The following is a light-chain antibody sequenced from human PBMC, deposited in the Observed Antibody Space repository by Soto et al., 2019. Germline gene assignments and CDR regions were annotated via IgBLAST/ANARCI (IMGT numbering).Light chain of an antibody. J-gene: IGLJ1*01. V-gene: IGLV1-40*01. CDR1: SSNIGAGYD. CDR3: QSYDSSLNAYV. Sequence: QSVLTQPPSVSGAPGQRVSISCTGSSSNIGAGYDVHWYQHLPGAAPKLLIYGNINRPSGVPDRLSASRSGTSASLAITGLQAEYEADYYCQSYDSSLNAYVFGTGTKLTVL. CDR2: GNI.